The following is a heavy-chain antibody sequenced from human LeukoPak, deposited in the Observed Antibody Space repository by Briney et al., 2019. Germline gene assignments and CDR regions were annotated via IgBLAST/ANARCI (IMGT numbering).Heavy chain of an antibody. CDR3: AKNDLSEYQLLYPDY. V-gene: IGHV3-30*02. Sequence: GGSLRLSCAASGFTFSSYGMHWVRQAPGKGLEWVAFIRYDGSNKYYADSVKGRFTISRDNSKNTLYLQMNSLRAEDTAVYYCAKNDLSEYQLLYPDYWGQGTLVTVSS. CDR2: IRYDGSNK. D-gene: IGHD2-2*02. CDR1: GFTFSSYG. J-gene: IGHJ4*02.